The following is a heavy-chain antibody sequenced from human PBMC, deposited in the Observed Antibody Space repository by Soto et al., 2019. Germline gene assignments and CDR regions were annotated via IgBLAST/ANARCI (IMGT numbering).Heavy chain of an antibody. V-gene: IGHV1-46*01. D-gene: IGHD6-19*01. J-gene: IGHJ3*02. CDR3: AREIMAGPWGDAFGI. CDR1: GYTFTSYY. Sequence: ASVKVSCKASGYTFTSYYMHWVRQAPGQGLEWMGIINPSGGSTSYAQKFQGRVTMTRDTSTSTVYMELSSLRSEDTAVYYCAREIMAGPWGDAFGIWGQGTMVTVSS. CDR2: INPSGGST.